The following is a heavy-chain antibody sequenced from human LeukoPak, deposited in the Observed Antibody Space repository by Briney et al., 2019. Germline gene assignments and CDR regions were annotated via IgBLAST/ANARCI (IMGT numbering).Heavy chain of an antibody. CDR1: GYTFTSYG. V-gene: IGHV1-18*01. CDR2: ISAYNGNT. D-gene: IGHD2-2*01. CDR3: ARDCSSTSCSSGAGYLYDFWSGFGY. Sequence: ASVNVSCKASGYTFTSYGISWVRQAPGQGLEWMGWISAYNGNTNYAQKLQGRVTMTTDTSTSTAYMELRSLRSDDTAVYYCARDCSSTSCSSGAGYLYDFWSGFGYWGQGTLVTVSS. J-gene: IGHJ4*02.